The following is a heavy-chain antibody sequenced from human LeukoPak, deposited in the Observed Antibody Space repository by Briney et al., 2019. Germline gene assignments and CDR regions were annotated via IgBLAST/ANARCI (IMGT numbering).Heavy chain of an antibody. CDR1: GFTVSSYA. CDR3: ARRLWGVAGRGDAFDI. V-gene: IGHV3-21*01. J-gene: IGHJ3*02. D-gene: IGHD6-19*01. Sequence: GSLRLSCAASGFTVSSYAMSWVRQAPGRGLEWVSSISTSSSYIYYADSVKGRFTISRDNAKNSLFLQMNSLRAEDTAVYYCARRLWGVAGRGDAFDIWGQGTMVTVSS. CDR2: ISTSSSYI.